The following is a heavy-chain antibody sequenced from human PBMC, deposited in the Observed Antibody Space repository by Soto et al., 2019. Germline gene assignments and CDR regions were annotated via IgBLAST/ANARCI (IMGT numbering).Heavy chain of an antibody. Sequence: QVQLVDSGGDVVQPGRSLRLSCAASGFPFSSYGMHWVRQAPDKGLEWVAVIWSDGSYSYYADSVKGRFTISRDNSKNTVYLQMNSLRVEDTAVYYCARDLGYYYDGVDVWGQGTTVTVSS. CDR1: GFPFSSYG. V-gene: IGHV3-33*01. CDR3: ARDLGYYYDGVDV. CDR2: IWSDGSYS. J-gene: IGHJ6*02.